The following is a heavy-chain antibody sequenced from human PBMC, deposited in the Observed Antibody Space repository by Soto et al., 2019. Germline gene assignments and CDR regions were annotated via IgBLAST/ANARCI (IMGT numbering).Heavy chain of an antibody. CDR3: ARRLQWQLRPLDS. CDR1: GFTFSDYY. J-gene: IGHJ4*02. CDR2: INTLSSAI. Sequence: GGSLRLSCAGSGFTFSDYYITWIRRAPGKGLEWVSYINTLSSAIYYADSVKGRFAISRDNAKNSVYLQMNSLRAEDTAVYYCARRLQWQLRPLDSWGRGTLVTVSS. V-gene: IGHV3-11*01. D-gene: IGHD6-19*01.